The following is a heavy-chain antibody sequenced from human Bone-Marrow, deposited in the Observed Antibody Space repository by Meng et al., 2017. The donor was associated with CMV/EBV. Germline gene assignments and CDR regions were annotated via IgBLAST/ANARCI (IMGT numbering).Heavy chain of an antibody. Sequence: GESLKISCAASGFTFSSYWMSWVRQAPGKGLEWVANIKQDGSEKYYVDSVKGRFTISRDNAKNSLYLQMNSLRAEDTAVYYCAREQYYDFWSGYYGWGAFDIWGQGTMVTASS. CDR2: IKQDGSEK. CDR3: AREQYYDFWSGYYGWGAFDI. V-gene: IGHV3-7*01. D-gene: IGHD3-3*01. J-gene: IGHJ3*02. CDR1: GFTFSSYW.